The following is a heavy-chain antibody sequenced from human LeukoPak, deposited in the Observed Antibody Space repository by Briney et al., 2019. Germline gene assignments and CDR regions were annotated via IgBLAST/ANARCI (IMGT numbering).Heavy chain of an antibody. J-gene: IGHJ4*02. CDR2: IIPIFGTA. CDR1: GGTFSSYA. CDR3: ARGENYGVSYLFDY. D-gene: IGHD1-7*01. V-gene: IGHV1-69*13. Sequence: SVKVSCKASGGTFSSYAVSWVRQAPGQGLEWMGGIIPIFGTANYAQKFQGRVTITADESTSTAYMELSSLRSEDTAVYYCARGENYGVSYLFDYWGQGTLVTVSS.